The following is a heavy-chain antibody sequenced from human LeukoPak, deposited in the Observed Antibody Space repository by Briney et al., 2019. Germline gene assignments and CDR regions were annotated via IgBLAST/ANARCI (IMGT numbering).Heavy chain of an antibody. CDR1: GGSISSSTYY. D-gene: IGHD6-13*01. CDR2: IYYSGST. CDR3: ARPLSGSSSWHGDAFDI. V-gene: IGHV4-39*01. J-gene: IGHJ3*02. Sequence: PSETLSLTCTVSGGSISSSTYYWGWIRQPPGKGLEWIGSIYYSGSTYYNAALKSRITISADTSKNQFSLKLSSVPAAATAVYYCARPLSGSSSWHGDAFDIWGQGTMVTVSS.